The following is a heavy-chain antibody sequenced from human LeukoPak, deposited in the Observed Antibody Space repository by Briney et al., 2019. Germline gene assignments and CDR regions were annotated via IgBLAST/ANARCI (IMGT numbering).Heavy chain of an antibody. V-gene: IGHV4-38-2*02. Sequence: PSETLSLTCTVSGYSISSGYYWAWIRQPPGKGLEWIGSIYHSGSTYYNPSLKSRVTISVDTSKNQFSLKLSSVTAADTAVYYCARGGTWSGYYYYYYYYMDVWGKGTTVTVSS. D-gene: IGHD3-3*01. CDR3: ARGGTWSGYYYYYYYYMDV. CDR1: GYSISSGYY. CDR2: IYHSGST. J-gene: IGHJ6*03.